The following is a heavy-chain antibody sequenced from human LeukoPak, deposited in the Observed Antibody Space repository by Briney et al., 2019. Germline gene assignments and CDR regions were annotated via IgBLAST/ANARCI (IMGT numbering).Heavy chain of an antibody. J-gene: IGHJ4*02. D-gene: IGHD5-12*01. CDR2: IYYGGST. CDR3: ARVGAARGGLDY. V-gene: IGHV4-59*11. CDR1: GGSISSHY. Sequence: SETLSLTCTVSGGSISSHYWSWIRQPPGKGLEWIGYIYYGGSTNYSPSLKSRVTISVDTSKNQFSLKLSSVTAADTAVYYCARVGAARGGLDYWGQGTLVTVSS.